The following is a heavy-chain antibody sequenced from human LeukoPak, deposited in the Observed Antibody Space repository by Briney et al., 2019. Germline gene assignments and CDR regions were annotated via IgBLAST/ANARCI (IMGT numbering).Heavy chain of an antibody. CDR1: GFTLSSYY. V-gene: IGHV3-53*01. D-gene: IGHD3-10*01. Sequence: PGGSLRLSCAASGFTLSSYYMSWVRQAPGKGLEWVSVIYSGGSTYYSDSVVSRFTISRDNYKNTLYLQMNSLRAEDTAVYYCAGGPATGYFDYWGQGALVSVSS. J-gene: IGHJ4*02. CDR3: AGGPATGYFDY. CDR2: IYSGGST.